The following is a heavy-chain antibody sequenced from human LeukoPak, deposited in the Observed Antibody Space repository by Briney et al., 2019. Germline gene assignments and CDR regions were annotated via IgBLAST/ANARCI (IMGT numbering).Heavy chain of an antibody. CDR1: GYTFTSYD. V-gene: IGHV1-69*04. CDR3: ARDLNGDCSSTSCYSSWFDP. CDR2: IIPILGIA. Sequence: SVKVSCKASGYTFTSYDINWVRQAPGQGLEWMGRIIPILGIANYAQKFQGRVTITADKSTSTAYMELSSLRSEDTAVYYCARDLNGDCSSTSCYSSWFDPWGQGTLVTVSS. J-gene: IGHJ5*02. D-gene: IGHD2-2*01.